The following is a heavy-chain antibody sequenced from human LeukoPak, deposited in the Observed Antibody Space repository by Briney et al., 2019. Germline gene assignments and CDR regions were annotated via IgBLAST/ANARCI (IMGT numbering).Heavy chain of an antibody. Sequence: GGSLRLSCAASGFTFSSYAMSWVRQAPGKGLEWVSTISGSGGSTDYADSVKGRFTISRDNSKNTLYLQMNRLRVEDTAIYYCAKGQELDDGVFDSWGQGTLVTVSS. J-gene: IGHJ4*02. CDR2: ISGSGGST. D-gene: IGHD1-1*01. V-gene: IGHV3-23*01. CDR3: AKGQELDDGVFDS. CDR1: GFTFSSYA.